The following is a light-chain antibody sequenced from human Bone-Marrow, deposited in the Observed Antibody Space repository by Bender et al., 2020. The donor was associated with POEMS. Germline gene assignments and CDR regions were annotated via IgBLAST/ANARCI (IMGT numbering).Light chain of an antibody. CDR2: DVT. V-gene: IGLV2-14*03. J-gene: IGLJ3*02. Sequence: QSALTQPASVSGSLGQSITISCTGTSSDVGGFNLVSWYQQHPGKAPKVMIYDVTNRPSGVSNRFSGSKSGNTASLTISGLQAEDGADYYCSSYTRSDTWVFGGGTKLTVL. CDR1: SSDVGGFNL. CDR3: SSYTRSDTWV.